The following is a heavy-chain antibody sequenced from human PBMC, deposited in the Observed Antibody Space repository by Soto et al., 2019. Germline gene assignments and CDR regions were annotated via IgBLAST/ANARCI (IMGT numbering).Heavy chain of an antibody. Sequence: GGSLRLSCAASGFTFSSYAMHWVRQAPGKGLEWVAVISYDGSNKYYADSVKGRFTISRDNSKNTLYLQMNSLRAEDTAVYYCASTTVTTVDAFDIWGQGTMVTVSS. CDR3: ASTTVTTVDAFDI. CDR2: ISYDGSNK. CDR1: GFTFSSYA. J-gene: IGHJ3*02. D-gene: IGHD4-17*01. V-gene: IGHV3-30-3*01.